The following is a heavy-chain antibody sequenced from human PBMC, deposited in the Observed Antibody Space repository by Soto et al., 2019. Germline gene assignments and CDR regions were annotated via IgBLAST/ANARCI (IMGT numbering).Heavy chain of an antibody. J-gene: IGHJ6*02. V-gene: IGHV1-58*01. CDR3: AADGDYDFWSGYYSSVRYHYGMDV. Sequence: ASVKVSCKASGFTFTSSAVQWVRQARGQRLEWIGWIVVGSGNTNYAQKFHERVTITRDMSTSTAYMELSSLRSEDTAVYYCAADGDYDFWSGYYSSVRYHYGMDVWGQGTTVTVSS. D-gene: IGHD3-3*01. CDR1: GFTFTSSA. CDR2: IVVGSGNT.